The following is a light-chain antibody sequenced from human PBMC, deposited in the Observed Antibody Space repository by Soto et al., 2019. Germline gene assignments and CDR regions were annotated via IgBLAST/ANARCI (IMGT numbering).Light chain of an antibody. CDR2: GAS. V-gene: IGKV1-27*01. CDR1: QGVSGY. J-gene: IGKJ3*01. CDR3: QKYNGDPPFT. Sequence: DIQMTQSPSSLSASVGDRVTMTCRASQGVSGYLAWYQQKPGEVPKLLIYGASTMQSGVPSRFRGSGSGTDFALTITGLQPEDVETYYCQKYNGDPPFTFGPGTRVDIK.